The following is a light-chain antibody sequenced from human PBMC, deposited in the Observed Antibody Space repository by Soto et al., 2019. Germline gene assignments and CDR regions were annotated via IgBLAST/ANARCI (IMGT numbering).Light chain of an antibody. V-gene: IGKV1-33*01. J-gene: IGKJ3*01. CDR2: DAS. Sequence: IQLTKSPSSLSASVGDRVTITCQASQDISNDLNGYQQKPGKAPQLLIYDASNLETGGPSRFSGSGSGTDFTFTSSSLQLEDIATYYCQQYDNLPLTFGPGTKVDIK. CDR3: QQYDNLPLT. CDR1: QDISND.